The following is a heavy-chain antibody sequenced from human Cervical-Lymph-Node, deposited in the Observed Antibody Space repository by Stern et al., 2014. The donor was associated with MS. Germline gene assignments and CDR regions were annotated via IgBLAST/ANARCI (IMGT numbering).Heavy chain of an antibody. J-gene: IGHJ4*02. V-gene: IGHV5-51*03. D-gene: IGHD2-2*01. CDR3: ARRMPPDY. CDR2: IYPRDLDI. Sequence: EVQLEESGAEVRKPGESLKISCKASGYTFTDYWIGWGRQMPGKGLEGMGIIYPRDLDIKKSPSFQGQVTISADRSISPASLQWSSLRASDTAIYYCARRMPPDYWGQGTLVTVSS. CDR1: GYTFTDYW.